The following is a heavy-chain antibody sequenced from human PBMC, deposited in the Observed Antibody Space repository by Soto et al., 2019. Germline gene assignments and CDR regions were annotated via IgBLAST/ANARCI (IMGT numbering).Heavy chain of an antibody. V-gene: IGHV3-23*01. J-gene: IGHJ4*01. Sequence: EVQLLESGGGLVQPGGSLRLSCAASGFTFSSYAMSWVRQAPGKGLEWVSAISGSGGSTYYADSVKGRFTISRDNYKNKHYPQMNSRRAEDTAVYYCATKGNDSSGYYQPAFDYWSHGTLVTVSS. D-gene: IGHD3-22*01. CDR3: ATKGNDSSGYYQPAFDY. CDR1: GFTFSSYA. CDR2: ISGSGGST.